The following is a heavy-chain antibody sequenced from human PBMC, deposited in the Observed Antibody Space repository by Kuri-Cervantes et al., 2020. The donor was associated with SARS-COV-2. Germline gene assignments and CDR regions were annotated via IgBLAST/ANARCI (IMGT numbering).Heavy chain of an antibody. CDR1: GFTFSSYW. CDR3: ARDYYDSSGYSSFDY. Sequence: GGSLRLSCAASGFTFSSYWMSWVRQAPGKGLEWVANIKQDGSEKYYVDSVKGRFTISRGNAKNSLYLQMNSLRAEDTAVYYCARDYYDSSGYSSFDYWGQGTLVTVSS. J-gene: IGHJ4*02. CDR2: IKQDGSEK. D-gene: IGHD3-22*01. V-gene: IGHV3-7*05.